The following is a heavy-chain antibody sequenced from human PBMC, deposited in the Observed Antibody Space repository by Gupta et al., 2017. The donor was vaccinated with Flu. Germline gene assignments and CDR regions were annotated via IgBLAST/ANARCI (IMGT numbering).Heavy chain of an antibody. CDR3: AKALGVTTGDFDY. V-gene: IGHV3-9*01. CDR1: GFTFDDYA. J-gene: IGHJ4*02. D-gene: IGHD4-17*01. Sequence: EVQLVESGGGLVQPGRSLRLSCAASGFTFDDYAMYWVRQAPGKGLEWVSGISWNSGSIGYADSVKGRFTISRDNAKNSLYLQMNSLRAEDTALYYCAKALGVTTGDFDYWGQGTLVTVSS. CDR2: ISWNSGSI.